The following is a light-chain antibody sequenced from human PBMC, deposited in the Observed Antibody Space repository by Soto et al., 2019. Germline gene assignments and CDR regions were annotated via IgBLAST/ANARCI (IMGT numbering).Light chain of an antibody. CDR3: QQRSNWPLT. Sequence: EMVVTQSPAPLSLSPGERATLSCRASQSVSSYLAWYQQKPGQAPRLLIYDASNRATGIPARFSGSGSGTDFTLTISSLEPEDFAVYYCQQRSNWPLTFGGGTKVDI. V-gene: IGKV3-11*01. CDR1: QSVSSY. CDR2: DAS. J-gene: IGKJ4*01.